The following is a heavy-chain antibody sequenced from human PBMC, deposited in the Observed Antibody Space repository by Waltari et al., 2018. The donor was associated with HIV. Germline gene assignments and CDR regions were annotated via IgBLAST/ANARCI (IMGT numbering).Heavy chain of an antibody. V-gene: IGHV4-59*01. CDR2: IYYSGST. D-gene: IGHD2-15*01. Sequence: QVQLQESGPGLVKPSETLSLTCTVSGGSISSYYWSWIRQPPGKGLEWIGYIYYSGSTTYNPSLKSRVTISVDTSKNQFSLKLSSVTAADTAVYYCARDPGGGNSYWYFDLWGRGTLVTVSS. CDR3: ARDPGGGNSYWYFDL. J-gene: IGHJ2*01. CDR1: GGSISSYY.